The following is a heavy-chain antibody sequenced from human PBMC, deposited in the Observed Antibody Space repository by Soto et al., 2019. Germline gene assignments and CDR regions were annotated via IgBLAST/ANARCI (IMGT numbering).Heavy chain of an antibody. Sequence: GGSLSLSCAASGFPFSSYAMAWVRQAPGKGLEWVSSISSSSSYIYYADSVKGRFTISRDNAKNSLYLQMNSLRAEDTAVYYCARGPTTSDYYYYGMDVWGQGTTVTVSS. CDR2: ISSSSSYI. CDR3: ARGPTTSDYYYYGMDV. J-gene: IGHJ6*02. CDR1: GFPFSSYA. D-gene: IGHD1-1*01. V-gene: IGHV3-21*01.